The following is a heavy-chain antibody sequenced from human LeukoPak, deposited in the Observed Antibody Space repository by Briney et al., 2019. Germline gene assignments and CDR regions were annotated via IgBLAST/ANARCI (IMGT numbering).Heavy chain of an antibody. D-gene: IGHD6-19*01. V-gene: IGHV3-48*01. CDR3: ARVGSNQWLDY. CDR1: GFTLSSYS. Sequence: PGGSLRLSCAASGFTLSSYSMIWVRQAPGKGLEWVSYISGGSSTIYNADSVKGRFTISRDNAKNLLYLLMDTLRAEDTAVYYCARVGSNQWLDYWGQGTLVTVSS. J-gene: IGHJ4*02. CDR2: ISGGSSTI.